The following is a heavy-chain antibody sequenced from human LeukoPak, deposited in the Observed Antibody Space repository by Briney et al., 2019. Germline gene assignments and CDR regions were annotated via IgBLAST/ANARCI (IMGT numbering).Heavy chain of an antibody. CDR3: ARVVATTWWDCYYYMDV. CDR1: GFTFSSYA. D-gene: IGHD5-12*01. CDR2: INWNGGST. V-gene: IGHV3-20*04. Sequence: PGGSLRLSCAASGFTFSSYAMSWVRQAPGKGLEWVSGINWNGGSTGYADSVKGRFTISRDNAKNSLYLQMNSLRAEDTALYYCARVVATTWWDCYYYMDVWGKGTTVTVSS. J-gene: IGHJ6*03.